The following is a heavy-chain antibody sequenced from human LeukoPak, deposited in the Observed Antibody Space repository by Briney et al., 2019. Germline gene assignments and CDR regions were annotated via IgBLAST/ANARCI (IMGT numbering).Heavy chain of an antibody. J-gene: IGHJ4*02. V-gene: IGHV1-18*01. CDR1: GYTFTSYG. CDR2: ISAYNGST. D-gene: IGHD3-10*01. CDR3: ARERIFEVRGVKAFDY. Sequence: ASVKVSCKASGYTFTSYGISWVRQAPGQGLEWMGWISAYNGSTNYAQKFQGRVTMTRDTSTSTVYMELSSLRSEDTAVYYCARERIFEVRGVKAFDYWGQGTLVTVSS.